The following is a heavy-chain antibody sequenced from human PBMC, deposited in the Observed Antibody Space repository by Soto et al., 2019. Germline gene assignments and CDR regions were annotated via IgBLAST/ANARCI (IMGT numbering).Heavy chain of an antibody. CDR2: ISGSGGST. J-gene: IGHJ6*02. CDR3: AKVGVRGIPSYFSMDV. Sequence: PRWSLRLSCAASVFTFSSYAMSWFRQAPGKGLEWVSAISGSGGSTYYADSVTGRFTISRDNSKNKVYLQIDSLGPEDTAVYYCAKVGVRGIPSYFSMDVWGQGTTVTVSS. CDR1: VFTFSSYA. D-gene: IGHD3-10*01. V-gene: IGHV3-23*01.